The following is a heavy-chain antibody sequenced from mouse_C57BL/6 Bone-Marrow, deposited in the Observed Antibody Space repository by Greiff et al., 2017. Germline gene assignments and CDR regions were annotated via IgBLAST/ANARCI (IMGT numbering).Heavy chain of an antibody. V-gene: IGHV5-4*01. Sequence: EVQLVESGGGLVKPGGSLKLSCAASGFTFSSYAMSWVRQTPEKRLEWVATISDGGSYTYYPDNVKGRFTISRDNAKNNLYLQMSHLKSEDTAMYYCARVYGNYWYFGVWGTGTTVTVSS. J-gene: IGHJ1*03. CDR3: ARVYGNYWYFGV. CDR1: GFTFSSYA. D-gene: IGHD2-1*01. CDR2: ISDGGSYT.